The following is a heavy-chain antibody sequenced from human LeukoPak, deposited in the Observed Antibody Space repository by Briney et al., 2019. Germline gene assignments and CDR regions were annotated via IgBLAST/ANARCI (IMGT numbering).Heavy chain of an antibody. Sequence: SETLSLTCTVSGYSISSGYYWGWIRQPPGKGLEWIGSGHHSGSTYYKSSLKSRVTISLDTSKNQFSLKLSSVTAADTAVYYCARHRDYDFWSGIDYWGQGTLVTVSS. D-gene: IGHD3-3*01. CDR1: GYSISSGYY. CDR2: GHHSGST. V-gene: IGHV4-38-2*02. J-gene: IGHJ4*02. CDR3: ARHRDYDFWSGIDY.